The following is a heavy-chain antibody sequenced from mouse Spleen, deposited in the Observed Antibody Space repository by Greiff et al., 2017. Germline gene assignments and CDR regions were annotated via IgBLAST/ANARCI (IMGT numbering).Heavy chain of an antibody. J-gene: IGHJ3*01. CDR1: GYTFSSYW. V-gene: IGHV1-9*01. CDR3: ARHYYGSSYEDWFAY. Sequence: VKLQQSGAELMKPVASVKISCKATGYTFSSYWIEWVKQRPGHGLEWIGEILPGSGSTNYNEKFKGKATFTADTSSNTAYMQLSSLTSEDSAVYYCARHYYGSSYEDWFAYWGQGTLVTVSA. D-gene: IGHD1-1*01. CDR2: ILPGSGST.